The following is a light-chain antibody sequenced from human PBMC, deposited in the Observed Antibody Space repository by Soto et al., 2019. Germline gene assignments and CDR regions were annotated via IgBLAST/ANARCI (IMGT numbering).Light chain of an antibody. CDR1: SSDIGGSHY. Sequence: QSALTQPASVSGSPGQSITISCTGTSSDIGGSHYVSWYQHHPGKAPKLMLYEVSYRPSGVSDRFSGAKSGNTASLTISGLQADDDADYYCSSYTSTSPPSYVFGTGTKLTVL. CDR2: EVS. CDR3: SSYTSTSPPSYV. V-gene: IGLV2-14*01. J-gene: IGLJ1*01.